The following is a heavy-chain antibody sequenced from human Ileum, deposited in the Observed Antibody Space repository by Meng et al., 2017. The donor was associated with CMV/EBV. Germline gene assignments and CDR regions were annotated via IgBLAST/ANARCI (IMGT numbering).Heavy chain of an antibody. D-gene: IGHD2-15*01. Sequence: GGSLRLSCAASGFIFSDYYMTWIRQAPGKGLEWVSYISGSGSYIQYADSVKGRFTISRDNAKNSVYLQLNSLRDEDTAVYYCARGKDNVVSGDYYNGVDVWGPGTTVTVSS. CDR1: GFIFSDYY. CDR3: ARGKDNVVSGDYYNGVDV. J-gene: IGHJ6*02. V-gene: IGHV3-11*04. CDR2: ISGSGSYI.